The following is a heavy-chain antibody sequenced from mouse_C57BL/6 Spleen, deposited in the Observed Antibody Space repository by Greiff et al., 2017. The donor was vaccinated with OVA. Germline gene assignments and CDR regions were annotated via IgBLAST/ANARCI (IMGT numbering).Heavy chain of an antibody. CDR1: GYTFTSYG. CDR2: IYPRSGNT. Sequence: QVQLQQSGAELARPGASVKLSCKASGYTFTSYGISWVKRRTGQGLEWIGEIYPRSGNTYYNEKFKGKATLTADKSSSTAYMELRSLTSEDSAVYFCARDYGSSHWYFDVWGTGTTVTVSS. D-gene: IGHD1-1*01. V-gene: IGHV1-81*01. J-gene: IGHJ1*03. CDR3: ARDYGSSHWYFDV.